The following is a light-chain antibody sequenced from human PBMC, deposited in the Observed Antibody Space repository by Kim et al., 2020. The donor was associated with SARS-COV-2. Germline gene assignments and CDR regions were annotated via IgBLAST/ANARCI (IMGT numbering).Light chain of an antibody. CDR1: SNDVGGNND. CDR2: DFT. Sequence: VTLSCTGTSNDVGGNNDVSWYQQHPGTAPRLIIFDFTNRPSGVSDRFSGSKSGNTASLTISGLQADDEADYYCSSYTSSTTLPLIFGGGTQLTVL. V-gene: IGLV2-14*03. J-gene: IGLJ2*01. CDR3: SSYTSSTTLPLI.